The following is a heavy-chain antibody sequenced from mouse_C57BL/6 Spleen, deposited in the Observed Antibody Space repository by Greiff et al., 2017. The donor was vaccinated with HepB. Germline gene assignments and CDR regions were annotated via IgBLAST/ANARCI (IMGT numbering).Heavy chain of an antibody. CDR2: ISSGGDYI. CDR3: TREDYGSPFAY. V-gene: IGHV5-9-1*02. CDR1: GFTFSSYA. J-gene: IGHJ3*01. Sequence: EVKLMESGEGLVKPGGSLKLSCAASGFTFSSYAMSWVRQTPEKRLEWVAYISSGGDYIYYADTVKGRFTISRDNARNTLYLQMSSLKSEDTAMYYCTREDYGSPFAYWGQGTLVTVSA. D-gene: IGHD1-1*01.